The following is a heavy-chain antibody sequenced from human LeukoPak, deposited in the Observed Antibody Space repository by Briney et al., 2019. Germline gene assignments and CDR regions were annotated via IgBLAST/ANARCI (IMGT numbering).Heavy chain of an antibody. CDR2: ISSSSSTI. CDR1: GFTFSSYS. Sequence: PGGSLRLSCAASGFTFSSYSMNWVRQAPGKGLEWVSYISSSSSTIYYADSVKGRFTISRDNAKNSLYLQMNSLRAEDTAVYYCARDQAGIATYGMDVWGQGTTVTVSS. V-gene: IGHV3-48*01. J-gene: IGHJ6*02. D-gene: IGHD6-13*01. CDR3: ARDQAGIATYGMDV.